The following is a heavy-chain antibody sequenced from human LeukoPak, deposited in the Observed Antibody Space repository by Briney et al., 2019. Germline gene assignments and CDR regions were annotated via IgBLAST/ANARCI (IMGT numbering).Heavy chain of an antibody. CDR2: IYYSGST. Sequence: SETLSLTCTVSGASISSYYWSWIRQPPGNGLEWIAYIYYSGSTNYNPSLKSRVTISVDTSKNQFSLMVSSVTAADTAVYYCARGGDRYSKGFDPWGQGTLVTVSS. CDR3: ARGGDRYSKGFDP. J-gene: IGHJ5*02. V-gene: IGHV4-59*01. CDR1: GASISSYY. D-gene: IGHD2-15*01.